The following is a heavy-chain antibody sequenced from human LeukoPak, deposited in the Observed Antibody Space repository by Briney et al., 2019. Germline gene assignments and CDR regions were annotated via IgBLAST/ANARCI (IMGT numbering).Heavy chain of an antibody. CDR1: GFTFSSYG. CDR3: ARDPAVPRPAAGHYFDY. Sequence: PGRSLGLSCAASGFTFSSYGMHWVRQAPGKGLEGVAVIWYDGSNKYYADSVKGRFTISRDNSKNTLYLQMNSLRAEDTAVYYCARDPAVPRPAAGHYFDYWGQGTLVTVSS. CDR2: IWYDGSNK. J-gene: IGHJ4*02. D-gene: IGHD6-13*01. V-gene: IGHV3-33*01.